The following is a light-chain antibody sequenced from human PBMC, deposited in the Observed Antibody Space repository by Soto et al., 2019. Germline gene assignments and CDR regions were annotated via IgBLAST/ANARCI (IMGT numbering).Light chain of an antibody. CDR2: DAS. Sequence: DIQMTQSPSILSASVGVRVAITCRASESISNWLAWYQQKPGKAPKILIYDASRLQSGVPERFSGSGSGTEFTLTINSLRADDIATYYCQQYKSYSYTFGPGTNLEI. V-gene: IGKV1-5*01. J-gene: IGKJ2*01. CDR1: ESISNW. CDR3: QQYKSYSYT.